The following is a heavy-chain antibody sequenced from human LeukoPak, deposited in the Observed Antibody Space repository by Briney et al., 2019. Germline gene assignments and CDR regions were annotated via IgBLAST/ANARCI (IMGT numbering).Heavy chain of an antibody. D-gene: IGHD3-22*01. V-gene: IGHV3-23*01. Sequence: GGSLRLSCAASGFTLKTHAMSWVRQAPGKGLEWVSRIDDSGVIRSYADSVKGRFTISRDNSKMTLTLQMNSLRAEDTAVYYCAKRLRRNYYYHYAMDVWGQGTTVTVSS. J-gene: IGHJ6*02. CDR3: AKRLRRNYYYHYAMDV. CDR1: GFTLKTHA. CDR2: IDDSGVIR.